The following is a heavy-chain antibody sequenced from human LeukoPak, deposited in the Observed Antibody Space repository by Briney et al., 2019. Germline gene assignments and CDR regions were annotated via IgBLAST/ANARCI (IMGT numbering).Heavy chain of an antibody. J-gene: IGHJ4*02. V-gene: IGHV3-23*01. CDR2: ISGSGGST. Sequence: PGGSLRLSCAASGFTFSSYAMSWVRQAPGKGLEWVSAISGSGGSTYYADSVKGRFTISRDNSKNTLYLQMNSLRAEDTAVYYCAKDFSWVEMATIPYFDYWGQGTLVTVSS. CDR3: AKDFSWVEMATIPYFDY. CDR1: GFTFSSYA. D-gene: IGHD5-24*01.